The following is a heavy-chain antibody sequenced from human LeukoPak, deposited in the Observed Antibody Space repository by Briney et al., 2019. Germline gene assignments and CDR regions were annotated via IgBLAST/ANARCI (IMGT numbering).Heavy chain of an antibody. Sequence: SETLSLTCAVSGASISSSTNWWSWVRQPPGKGLEWIGEIYHSGSTNYNPSLKSRVTMSIDKSKNQFSLKLSSMTAADAAVYYCLYGGNSGDWVYWGQGTLVTVSS. D-gene: IGHD4-23*01. CDR3: LYGGNSGDWVY. V-gene: IGHV4-4*02. CDR2: IYHSGST. CDR1: GASISSSTNW. J-gene: IGHJ4*02.